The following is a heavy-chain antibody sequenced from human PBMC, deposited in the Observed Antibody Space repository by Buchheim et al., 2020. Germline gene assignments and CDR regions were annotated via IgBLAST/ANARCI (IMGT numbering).Heavy chain of an antibody. Sequence: QVQLVESGGGVVQPGRSLRLSCAASGFTFNSYGMHWVRQAPGKGLEWVAVIWYDGSNKYYADSVKGRFTISRDNSKNTLYLQMNSLRAEDTAVYYCAKDGLNYTSGRCSVDYYYYYMDVWGQGTT. J-gene: IGHJ6*03. D-gene: IGHD3-3*01. CDR3: AKDGLNYTSGRCSVDYYYYYMDV. CDR1: GFTFNSYG. CDR2: IWYDGSNK. V-gene: IGHV3-33*06.